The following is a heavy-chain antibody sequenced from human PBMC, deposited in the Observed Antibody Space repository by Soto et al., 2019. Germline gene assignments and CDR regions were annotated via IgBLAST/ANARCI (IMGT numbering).Heavy chain of an antibody. CDR2: ISYDGSNK. CDR3: ARARSQVLSSSGWYNWFDP. CDR1: GFTFSSYG. J-gene: IGHJ5*02. V-gene: IGHV3-30*03. Sequence: PGGSLRLSCAASGFTFSSYGMHWVRQAPGKGLEWVAVISYDGSNKYYADSVKGRFTISRDNSKNTLYLQMNSLRTEDTAVYYCARARSQVLSSSGWYNWFDPWGQGTLVTVSS. D-gene: IGHD6-19*01.